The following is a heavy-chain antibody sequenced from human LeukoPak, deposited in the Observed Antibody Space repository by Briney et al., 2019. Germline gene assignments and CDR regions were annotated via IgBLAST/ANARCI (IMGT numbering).Heavy chain of an antibody. J-gene: IGHJ3*02. CDR3: ARWSSADDAFDI. Sequence: ASVKVSCKASGGTFSSYAISWVRQAPGQGLKWMGRIIPILGIANYAQKFQGRVTITADKSTSTAYMELSSLRSEDTAVYYCARWSSADDAFDIWGQGTMVTVSS. D-gene: IGHD6-6*01. CDR1: GGTFSSYA. V-gene: IGHV1-69*04. CDR2: IIPILGIA.